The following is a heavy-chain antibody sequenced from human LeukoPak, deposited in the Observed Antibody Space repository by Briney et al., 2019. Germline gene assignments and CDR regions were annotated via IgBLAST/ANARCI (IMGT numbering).Heavy chain of an antibody. CDR2: ISGSGGST. D-gene: IGHD2-2*01. CDR3: AKDLFGLYCSSTSCYGFDY. J-gene: IGHJ4*02. Sequence: PVGSLRLSCAASVFTFSSYAMSWVRQAPGKGLEWVSAISGSGGSTYYADSVKGRFTISRDNSKNTLYLQMNSLRAEDTAVYYCAKDLFGLYCSSTSCYGFDYWGQGTLVTVSS. CDR1: VFTFSSYA. V-gene: IGHV3-23*01.